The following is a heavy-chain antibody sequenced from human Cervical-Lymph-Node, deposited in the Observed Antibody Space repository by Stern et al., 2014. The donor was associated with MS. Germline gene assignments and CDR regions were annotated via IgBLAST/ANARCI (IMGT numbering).Heavy chain of an antibody. Sequence: EVHLVESGGGLVHPGGSLRLSCEASGFTFSSYTMTWVRQAPGKGLEWVSSITCSGGNTYHTHSVKGRFTISRDNSRNTVDLQLHSLRAEDTALYHCAKDLPYASGRPDYWGQGTLVTVSS. J-gene: IGHJ4*02. CDR3: AKDLPYASGRPDY. D-gene: IGHD3-10*01. CDR2: ITCSGGNT. V-gene: IGHV3-23*04. CDR1: GFTFSSYT.